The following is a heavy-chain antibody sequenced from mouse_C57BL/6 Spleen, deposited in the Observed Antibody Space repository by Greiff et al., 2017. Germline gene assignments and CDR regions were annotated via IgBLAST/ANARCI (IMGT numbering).Heavy chain of an antibody. CDR2: IDPVNGDT. D-gene: IGHD2-4*01. J-gene: IGHJ2*01. CDR3: TGLRREDYFDY. CDR1: GFNIKDDY. V-gene: IGHV14-4*01. Sequence: VQLQQSGAVLVRPGASVKLSCTASGFNIKDDYMHWVKQRPEQGLEWIGCIDPVNGDTEYAKKFQGKATITADTSSNTAYLQLSSLTSEDTAVYYCTGLRREDYFDYWGQGTTLTVSS.